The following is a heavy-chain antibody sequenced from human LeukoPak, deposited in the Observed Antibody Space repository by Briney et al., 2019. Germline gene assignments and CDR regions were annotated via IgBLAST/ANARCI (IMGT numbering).Heavy chain of an antibody. V-gene: IGHV1-2*02. D-gene: IGHD3-10*01. Sequence: ASVKVSCKASGYTFTGYYMHWVRQAPGQGREWMGWINPKSGGTNYAQKFQGRGTTTRDTSISTAYMELSRLRSDDTAVYYCARDKILWFRELLGYWGQGTLVTVSS. CDR3: ARDKILWFRELLGY. CDR1: GYTFTGYY. CDR2: INPKSGGT. J-gene: IGHJ4*02.